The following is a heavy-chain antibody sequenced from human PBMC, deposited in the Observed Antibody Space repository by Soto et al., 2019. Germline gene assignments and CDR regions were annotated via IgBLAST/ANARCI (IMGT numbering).Heavy chain of an antibody. J-gene: IGHJ6*02. CDR3: AKTLSGYSYEPSGNYNNGMDV. Sequence: QVQLVESGGGVVQPGRSLRLSCAASGFTFSSYGMHWVRQAPGKGLEWVAVISYDGSNKYYEDSVKGRFTISRDNSKNTLYLPMNSLRAEDTAVYYCAKTLSGYSYEPSGNYNNGMDVWGQATTVTVSS. V-gene: IGHV3-30*18. CDR2: ISYDGSNK. D-gene: IGHD5-18*01. CDR1: GFTFSSYG.